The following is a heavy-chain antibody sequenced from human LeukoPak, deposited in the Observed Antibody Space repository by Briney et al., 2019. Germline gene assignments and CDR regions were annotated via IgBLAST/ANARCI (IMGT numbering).Heavy chain of an antibody. J-gene: IGHJ4*02. D-gene: IGHD2-21*02. Sequence: GGSLRLSCAASGFTFSSYAMSWVRQAPGKGLEWVAVISYDGSNKYYADSVKGRFTISRDNSKNTLYLQMNSLRTEDTAVYYCARVKAYCGGDCYFSYWGQGTLVTVSS. CDR3: ARVKAYCGGDCYFSY. CDR2: ISYDGSNK. V-gene: IGHV3-30*01. CDR1: GFTFSSYA.